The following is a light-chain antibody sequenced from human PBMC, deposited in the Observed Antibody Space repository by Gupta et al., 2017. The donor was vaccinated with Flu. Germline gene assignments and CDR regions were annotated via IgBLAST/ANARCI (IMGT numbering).Light chain of an antibody. Sequence: VTIAWFGGSSNIGSNYVYWYHQPPGTAPKLLIYKNDQRPSGVPDRFSGSKSGTSASLAISGLRSEEEANYYCEAWDDSLRGRLFGGGTKLTVL. CDR1: SSNIGSNY. J-gene: IGLJ3*02. V-gene: IGLV1-47*01. CDR2: KND. CDR3: EAWDDSLRGRL.